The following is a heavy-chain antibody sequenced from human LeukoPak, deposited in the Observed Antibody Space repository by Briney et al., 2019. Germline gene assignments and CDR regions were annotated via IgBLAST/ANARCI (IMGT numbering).Heavy chain of an antibody. CDR3: AKDRRIAAAGTNYFDY. V-gene: IGHV3-23*01. Sequence: PGGSLRLSCAASGFTFSSYAVSWVRQAPGKGLEWVSTISGSGDSTHYADSVKGRFTISRDNSESTLYLQMNSLRAEDTALYYCAKDRRIAAAGTNYFDYWGQGTLVTVSS. CDR1: GFTFSSYA. J-gene: IGHJ4*02. D-gene: IGHD6-13*01. CDR2: ISGSGDST.